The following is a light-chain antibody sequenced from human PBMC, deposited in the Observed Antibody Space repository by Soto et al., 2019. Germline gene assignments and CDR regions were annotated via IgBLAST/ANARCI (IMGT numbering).Light chain of an antibody. CDR3: QTWGTAMVV. Sequence: QSVLTQSPSASASLGASVKLTCTLSTRHRSYAIAWHQHQPEKGPRFLMTLNPDGTHRKGDGIPDRFSGSSSGTERYLTISSLQSEDEADYYCQTWGTAMVVFGGGTKLTVL. CDR1: TRHRSYA. J-gene: IGLJ2*01. V-gene: IGLV4-69*01. CDR2: LNPDGTH.